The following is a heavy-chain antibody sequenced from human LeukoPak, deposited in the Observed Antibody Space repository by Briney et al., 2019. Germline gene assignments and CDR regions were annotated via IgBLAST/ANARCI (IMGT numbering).Heavy chain of an antibody. CDR1: GFTFSSYA. CDR3: AKATKNWGSGNYFDY. J-gene: IGHJ4*02. CDR2: ISGSGGST. D-gene: IGHD7-27*01. V-gene: IGHV3-23*01. Sequence: PGGSLRLSCAASGFTFSSYAMSWVRHAPGKGLEWVSAISGSGGSTYSADSVKVQFSISRDNSKNTLYMQMNSLRAEDTAVYYCAKATKNWGSGNYFDYWGQGTLVTVSS.